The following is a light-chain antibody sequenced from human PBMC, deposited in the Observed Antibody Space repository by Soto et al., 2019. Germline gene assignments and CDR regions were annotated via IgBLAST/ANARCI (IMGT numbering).Light chain of an antibody. Sequence: EIVLTQSPGTLSLSPGERATLSCRASQSVTSNYLAWYQQKPGQAPRLLVYGASSRATGISDRFSGSGSGTDFTLTISSLEPEDFAVYYCQQYGKLPITFGQGTRLEIK. V-gene: IGKV3-20*01. CDR2: GAS. J-gene: IGKJ5*01. CDR3: QQYGKLPIT. CDR1: QSVTSNY.